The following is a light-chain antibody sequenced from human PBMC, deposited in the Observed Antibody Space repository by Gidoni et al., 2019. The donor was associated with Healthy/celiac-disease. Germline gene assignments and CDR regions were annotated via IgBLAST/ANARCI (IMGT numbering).Light chain of an antibody. V-gene: IGKV3-11*01. CDR2: DAS. J-gene: IGKJ4*01. Sequence: EIVLTQSPATLSLSPRERATLSCRASQSVSSYLAWYQQKPGQAPRLLIYDASNRATGIPARFSGSGSGTDFTLTISSLEPEDFAVYYCQQRSNWPLLTFXGXTKVXIK. CDR3: QQRSNWPLLT. CDR1: QSVSSY.